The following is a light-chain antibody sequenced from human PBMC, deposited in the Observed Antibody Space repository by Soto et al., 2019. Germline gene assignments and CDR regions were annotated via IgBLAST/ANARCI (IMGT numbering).Light chain of an antibody. J-gene: IGKJ1*01. V-gene: IGKV3-20*01. CDR2: GAS. CDR1: QSVSSSY. CDR3: QQYGSSPVT. Sequence: EIVLTQSPGTLSLSPGERATLSCRASQSVSSSYLAWYQQKPGQAPRLLIYGASSRATGIPDRFSGSGSGTDFTLTISRLVPEDFAVYYCQQYGSSPVTFGQGTKVDIK.